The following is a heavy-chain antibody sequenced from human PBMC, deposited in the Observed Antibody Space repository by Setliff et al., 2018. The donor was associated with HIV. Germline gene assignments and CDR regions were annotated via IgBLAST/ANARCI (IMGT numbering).Heavy chain of an antibody. CDR2: INHSGGT. D-gene: IGHD3-22*01. Sequence: SETLSLTCAVSGGTFSLHYYTWIRQSPLRGLEWIGEINHSGGTRYNPSLESRVTMSLDSSRKQFSLRLISVTAADTAVYYCARQAIFGYYDSSGYLDYWGQGTLVTVSS. CDR3: ARQAIFGYYDSSGYLDY. CDR1: GGTFSLHY. V-gene: IGHV4-34*01. J-gene: IGHJ4*02.